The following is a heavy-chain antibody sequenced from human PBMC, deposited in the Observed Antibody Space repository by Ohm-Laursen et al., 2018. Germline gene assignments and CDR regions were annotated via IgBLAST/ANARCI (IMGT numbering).Heavy chain of an antibody. CDR3: ATADSSSWYYFDY. CDR1: GFTFSSYA. J-gene: IGHJ4*02. CDR2: LSGSGHDT. D-gene: IGHD6-13*01. Sequence: SLRLSCAASGFTFSSYAMSWVRQAPEKGLEWVSGLSGSGHDTYYTDSVKGRFTISRDNSKNTLYLQMNGLRAEDTAVYYCATADSSSWYYFDYWGQGTLVTVSS. V-gene: IGHV3-23*01.